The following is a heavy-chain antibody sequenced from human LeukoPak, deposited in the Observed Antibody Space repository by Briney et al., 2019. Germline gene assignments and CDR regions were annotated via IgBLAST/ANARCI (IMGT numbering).Heavy chain of an antibody. CDR1: GFTFSDA. D-gene: IGHD3-22*01. Sequence: GGSLRLSCGASGFTFSDAMGWVRQAPGEGLEWVSAITDSGGSTYHADSVKGRFTISRDNSKNTLYLQMNSLRAEDTAVYYCAKDLRYYYDSSDYWGQGTLVTVSS. J-gene: IGHJ4*02. V-gene: IGHV3-23*01. CDR2: ITDSGGST. CDR3: AKDLRYYYDSSDY.